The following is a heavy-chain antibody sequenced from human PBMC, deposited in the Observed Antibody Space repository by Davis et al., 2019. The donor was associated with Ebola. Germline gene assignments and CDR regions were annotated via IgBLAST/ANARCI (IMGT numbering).Heavy chain of an antibody. V-gene: IGHV5-51*01. D-gene: IGHD3-3*01. CDR2: IYPGDSDT. CDR1: GYDFASYW. J-gene: IGHJ5*02. CDR3: ARANHNFWSGFYTWFDP. Sequence: PGGSLRLSCKGSGYDFASYWIAWVRQMPGRGLEWMGIIYPGDSDTRYSPSFRGQVTISADRSISTAFLQWSSLKASDSAIYYCARANHNFWSGFYTWFDPWGQGTRVTVSS.